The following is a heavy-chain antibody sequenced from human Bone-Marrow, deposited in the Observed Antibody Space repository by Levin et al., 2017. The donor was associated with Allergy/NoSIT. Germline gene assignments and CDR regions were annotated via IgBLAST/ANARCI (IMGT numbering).Heavy chain of an antibody. CDR2: IYYSGST. CDR1: GGSISSYY. D-gene: IGHD6-6*01. Sequence: SQTLSLTCTVSGGSISSYYWSWIRQPPGKGLEWIGYIYYSGSTNYNPSLKSRVTISVDTSKNQFSLKLSSVTAADTAVYYCASGGYSSSSDYYGMDVWGQGTTVTVSS. J-gene: IGHJ6*02. V-gene: IGHV4-59*01. CDR3: ASGGYSSSSDYYGMDV.